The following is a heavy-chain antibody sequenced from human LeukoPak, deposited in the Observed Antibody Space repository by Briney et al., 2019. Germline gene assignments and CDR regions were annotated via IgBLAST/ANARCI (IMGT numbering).Heavy chain of an antibody. CDR3: AKDLDCSGGTCHKAFDC. D-gene: IGHD2-15*01. V-gene: IGHV3-30*02. CDR1: GFTLSTYG. CDR2: IRYDGSDK. Sequence: GGSLRLSCVASGFTLSTYGMHWVRQAPGKGLEWVAFIRYDGSDKFYGDPVKGRFTTSRDNSKNTLYLQMSRLRVEDTAVYYCAKDLDCSGGTCHKAFDCWGQGTLVTVSS. J-gene: IGHJ4*02.